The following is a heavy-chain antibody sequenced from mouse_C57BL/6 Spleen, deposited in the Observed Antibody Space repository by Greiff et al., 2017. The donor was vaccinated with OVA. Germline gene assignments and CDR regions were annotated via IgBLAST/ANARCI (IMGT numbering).Heavy chain of an antibody. J-gene: IGHJ1*03. CDR3: SRCGYYGYFDV. V-gene: IGHV1-85*01. CDR2: IYPRDGST. D-gene: IGHD2-2*01. CDR1: GYTFTSYD. Sequence: QVQLKQSGPELVKPGASVKLSCKASGYTFTSYDINWVKQRPGQGLEWIGWIYPRDGSTKYNEKFTGKATLTLDTSSSTAYMELHSLTSEDSAVYFCSRCGYYGYFDVWGTGTTVTVSS.